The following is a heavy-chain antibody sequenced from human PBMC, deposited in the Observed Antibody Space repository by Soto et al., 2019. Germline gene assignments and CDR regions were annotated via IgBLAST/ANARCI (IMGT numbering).Heavy chain of an antibody. V-gene: IGHV3-33*03. D-gene: IGHD3-10*01. Sequence: QVQLVESGGGLVQPGRSLRLSCATSGFIFSNYAMHWVRQAPGEGLEWVALIWSDGSDDNYAESVKGRFTISRDNSKNTQYAQKQRLRVEETAVYFCERGTGPGSFLIDYWGQGTLVSVSS. CDR3: ERGTGPGSFLIDY. CDR1: GFIFSNYA. CDR2: IWSDGSDD. J-gene: IGHJ4*02.